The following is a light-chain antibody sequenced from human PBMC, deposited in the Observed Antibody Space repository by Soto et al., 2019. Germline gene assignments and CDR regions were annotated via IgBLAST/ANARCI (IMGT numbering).Light chain of an antibody. CDR1: QSVSNNY. CDR3: QQYGSSPPWT. V-gene: IGKV3-20*01. Sequence: EIVLTQSPGTLSLSPVERATLSCRASQSVSNNYLAWYQQKPGQAPRLLIYGASNRATGIPDRFSGSGSGTDFTLTISRLEPEDFAVYYCQQYGSSPPWTFGQGTKVDIK. CDR2: GAS. J-gene: IGKJ1*01.